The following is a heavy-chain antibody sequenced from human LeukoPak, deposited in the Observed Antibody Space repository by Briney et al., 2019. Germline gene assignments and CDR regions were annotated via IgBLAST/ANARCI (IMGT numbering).Heavy chain of an antibody. CDR2: FDPEDGET. D-gene: IGHD1-1*01. CDR3: ARGREAPVQLELSTYYYYGMDV. J-gene: IGHJ6*02. Sequence: GASVKVSCKASGYTFTSYGISWVRQAPGKGLEWMGGFDPEDGETIYAQKFQGRVTMTEDTSTDTAYMELSSLRSEDTAVYYCARGREAPVQLELSTYYYYGMDVWGQGTTVTVSS. CDR1: GYTFTSYG. V-gene: IGHV1-24*01.